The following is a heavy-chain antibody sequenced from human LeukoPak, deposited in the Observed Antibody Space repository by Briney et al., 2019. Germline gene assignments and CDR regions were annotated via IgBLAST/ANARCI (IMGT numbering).Heavy chain of an antibody. Sequence: GGSLRLSCAASGFTFSSYGMHWVRQAPGKGLEWVAAISYDGSNKYYADSVKGRFTISRDNSKNTLYLQMNSLRAEDTAVYYCAKDGCSGGSCSYSYYYYGMDVWGQGTTVTVSS. CDR2: ISYDGSNK. V-gene: IGHV3-30*18. CDR1: GFTFSSYG. J-gene: IGHJ6*02. D-gene: IGHD2-15*01. CDR3: AKDGCSGGSCSYSYYYYGMDV.